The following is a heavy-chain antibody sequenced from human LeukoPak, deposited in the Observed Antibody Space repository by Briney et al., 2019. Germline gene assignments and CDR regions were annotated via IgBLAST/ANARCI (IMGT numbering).Heavy chain of an antibody. Sequence: GGSLRLSCAASGFTFSSYSMNWVRQAPGKGLEWVSSISSSSSYIYYADSVKGRFTISRDNAKNSLYLQMNSLRAEDTAVCYCARLLGYCSSTSCYHYYYYYMDVWGKGTTVTVSS. V-gene: IGHV3-21*01. J-gene: IGHJ6*03. CDR3: ARLLGYCSSTSCYHYYYYYMDV. D-gene: IGHD2-2*01. CDR1: GFTFSSYS. CDR2: ISSSSSYI.